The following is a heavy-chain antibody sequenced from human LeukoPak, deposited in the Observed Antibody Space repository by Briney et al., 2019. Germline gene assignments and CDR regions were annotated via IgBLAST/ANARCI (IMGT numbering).Heavy chain of an antibody. J-gene: IGHJ4*02. CDR2: ISHDGSTN. D-gene: IGHD5-12*01. CDR3: ARARGKWHLLPLDY. CDR1: RFPFSSFA. V-gene: IGHV3-30*04. Sequence: GGSLRLSCAASRFPFSSFAFHWVRQAPGKGLDWVAIISHDGSTNHYADSVKGRFTISRDNSNNSLYLQMTSLSAEDTAVYYCARARGKWHLLPLDYWGQGALVTVSS.